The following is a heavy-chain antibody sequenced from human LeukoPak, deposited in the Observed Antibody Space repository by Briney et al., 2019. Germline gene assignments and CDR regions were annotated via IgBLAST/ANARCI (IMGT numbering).Heavy chain of an antibody. CDR1: GGSFSGYY. J-gene: IGHJ4*02. D-gene: IGHD3-16*02. CDR3: ARVEEYYDYVWGSDRPYFDY. CDR2: INHSGST. Sequence: SDTQSLICALYGGSFSGYYWRWIRQPPGKGLECLREINHSGSTNYNPSLKSRVTISVDTSKNQFSLKLSSVTAADTAVYYCARVEEYYDYVWGSDRPYFDYWGQETLVTVSS. V-gene: IGHV4-34*01.